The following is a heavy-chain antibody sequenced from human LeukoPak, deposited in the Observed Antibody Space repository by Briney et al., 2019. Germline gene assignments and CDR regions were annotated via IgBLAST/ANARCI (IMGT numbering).Heavy chain of an antibody. V-gene: IGHV3-21*01. J-gene: IGHJ4*02. CDR1: GFTFSSYS. Sequence: GGSLRLSCTASGFTFSSYSMNWVRQAPGKGLEWVSSISSSSYIYYADSVKGRFTISRDNAKNSLYLQMNSLRAEDTAVYYCASGIAAAGRNRAPFDYWGQGTLVTVSS. CDR3: ASGIAAAGRNRAPFDY. D-gene: IGHD6-13*01. CDR2: ISSSSYI.